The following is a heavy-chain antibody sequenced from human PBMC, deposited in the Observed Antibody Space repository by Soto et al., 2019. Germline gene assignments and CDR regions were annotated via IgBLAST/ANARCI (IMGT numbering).Heavy chain of an antibody. J-gene: IGHJ6*02. D-gene: IGHD2-21*02. CDR3: SREETAWPLVYGLDA. CDR1: GFTFSSYS. CDR2: ITRNSDI. V-gene: IGHV3-21*01. Sequence: GGSLRLSCAASGFTFSSYSIHWVRQAPGRGLEWVSAITRNSDIYYADSVKGRFTISRDNAKNSVSLQMDSLRAEDTAVYYRSREETAWPLVYGLDAWGQGTTVTSP.